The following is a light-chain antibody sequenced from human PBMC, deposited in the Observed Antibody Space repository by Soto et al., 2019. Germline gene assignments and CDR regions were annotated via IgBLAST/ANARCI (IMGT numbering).Light chain of an antibody. CDR3: SSYAGSNNLL. V-gene: IGLV2-8*01. J-gene: IGLJ2*01. Sequence: QSVLTQPPSASGSLGRSFAFSGPGTTGDIGNYNFVSWYQQHPGKAPKLMIYEVNKRPSGVPDRFSGSKSGNTASLTVSGLQPEDEADYYCSSYAGSNNLLFGGGTKLTVL. CDR2: EVN. CDR1: TGDIGNYNF.